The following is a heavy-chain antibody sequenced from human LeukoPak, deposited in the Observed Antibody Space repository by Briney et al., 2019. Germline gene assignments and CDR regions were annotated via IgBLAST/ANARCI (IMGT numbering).Heavy chain of an antibody. CDR3: AKERAIAAAGTGGWFDP. V-gene: IGHV3-23*01. CDR2: ISGSGGST. Sequence: GGSLRLSCAASGFTFSSYAMSWVHQAPGKGLEWVSAISGSGGSTYYADSVKGRFTISRDNSKNTLYLQMNSLRAEDTAVYYCAKERAIAAAGTGGWFDPWGQGTLVTVSS. J-gene: IGHJ5*02. CDR1: GFTFSSYA. D-gene: IGHD6-13*01.